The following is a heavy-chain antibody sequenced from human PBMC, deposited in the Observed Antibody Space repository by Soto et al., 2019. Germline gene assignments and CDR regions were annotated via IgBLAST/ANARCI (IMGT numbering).Heavy chain of an antibody. Sequence: QVQLVESGGGVVQPGRSLRLSCAASGFTFSSYGMHWVRQAPGKGLEWVAVIWYDGSNKYYADSVKGRFTISRDNSKNTLYLQMNSLRAEDTAVYYCAGTYYDYVWGSYAFDIWGQGTMVTVSS. CDR1: GFTFSSYG. CDR2: IWYDGSNK. J-gene: IGHJ3*02. CDR3: AGTYYDYVWGSYAFDI. D-gene: IGHD3-16*01. V-gene: IGHV3-33*01.